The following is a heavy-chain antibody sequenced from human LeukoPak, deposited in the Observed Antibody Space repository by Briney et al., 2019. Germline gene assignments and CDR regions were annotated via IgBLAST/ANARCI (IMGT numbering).Heavy chain of an antibody. CDR1: GFTFSSYA. J-gene: IGHJ4*02. CDR2: ISSNGGST. D-gene: IGHD1-26*01. V-gene: IGHV3-64*01. CDR3: ARDGTGYSGSYYFDY. Sequence: LAGGSLRLSCAASGFTFSSYAMHWVRQAPGKGLEYVSAISSNGGSTYYANSVKGRFTISRDNSKNTLYPQMGSLRAEDMAVYYCARDGTGYSGSYYFDYRGQGTLVNVSS.